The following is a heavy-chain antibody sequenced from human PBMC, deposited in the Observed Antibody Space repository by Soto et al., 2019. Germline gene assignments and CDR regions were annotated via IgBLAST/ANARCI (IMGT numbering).Heavy chain of an antibody. CDR3: AKNPYSSGVPGAEYFQH. D-gene: IGHD6-19*01. J-gene: IGHJ1*01. Sequence: GGSLRLSCAASGFTFSSYAMSWVRQAPGKGLEWVSAISGSGGSTYYADSVKGRFTISRDNSKNTLYLQMNSLRAEDTAVYYCAKNPYSSGVPGAEYFQHWGQGTLVTVSS. CDR1: GFTFSSYA. V-gene: IGHV3-23*01. CDR2: ISGSGGST.